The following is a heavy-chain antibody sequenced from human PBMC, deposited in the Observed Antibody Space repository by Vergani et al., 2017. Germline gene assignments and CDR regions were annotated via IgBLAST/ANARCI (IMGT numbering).Heavy chain of an antibody. CDR3: GRGSDNYN. CDR2: IGSSDNNI. Sequence: EVQLVESGGGLVKPGGSLRLSCAASGFTFDHYGMNWVRQAPGKGLEWISSIGSSDNNIYYADSVKGRFTLSRDNARDSLYLQMNSLRVEDTAVYYCGRGSDNYNWGQGTLATVSS. CDR1: GFTFDHYG. V-gene: IGHV3-21*02. D-gene: IGHD5-24*01. J-gene: IGHJ4*02.